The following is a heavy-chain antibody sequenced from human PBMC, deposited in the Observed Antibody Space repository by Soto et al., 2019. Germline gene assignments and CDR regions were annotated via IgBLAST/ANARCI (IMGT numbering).Heavy chain of an antibody. J-gene: IGHJ4*02. Sequence: PGGSLRLSCAASGFTFSSYVMHWVRQAPGKGLEWVAVISSDGSNKYYADSVKGRFTISRDNSKKTLYLQMNSLRAEDTAVYYCALGNSGEYYFDYWGQGTMVTVSS. D-gene: IGHD4-4*01. CDR2: ISSDGSNK. V-gene: IGHV3-30*03. CDR3: ALGNSGEYYFDY. CDR1: GFTFSSYV.